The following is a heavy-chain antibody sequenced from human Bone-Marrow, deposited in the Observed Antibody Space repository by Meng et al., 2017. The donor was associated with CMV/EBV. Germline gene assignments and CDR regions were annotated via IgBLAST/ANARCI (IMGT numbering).Heavy chain of an antibody. V-gene: IGHV3-21*01. D-gene: IGHD2-2*01. J-gene: IGHJ6*02. Sequence: GESLKISCAASGFTFSSYSMNWVRQAPGKGLEWVSSSSSSSSYIYYADSVKGRFTISRDNAKNSLYLQMNSLRAEDPAVYYCASSSTTLYGMDVWGQGTTVTVSS. CDR2: SSSSSSYI. CDR3: ASSSTTLYGMDV. CDR1: GFTFSSYS.